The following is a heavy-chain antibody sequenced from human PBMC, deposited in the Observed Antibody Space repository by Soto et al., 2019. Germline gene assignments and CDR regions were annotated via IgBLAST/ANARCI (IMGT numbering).Heavy chain of an antibody. D-gene: IGHD2-8*02. J-gene: IGHJ6*02. Sequence: QAQLLQSGGEVKKPGASVKVSCNSSAHTFTYYGINWVRRAPGQGLEWMGWISGYNGNTKYAQKVQDRVTMSADTTTRTAYMEMRSLTSDDTDVYFCAATGGHYFGLDIWGQGTTVTVSS. V-gene: IGHV1-18*01. CDR3: AATGGHYFGLDI. CDR2: ISGYNGNT. CDR1: AHTFTYYG.